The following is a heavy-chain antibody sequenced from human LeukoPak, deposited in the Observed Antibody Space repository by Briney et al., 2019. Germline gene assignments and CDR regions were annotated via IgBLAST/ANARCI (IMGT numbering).Heavy chain of an antibody. CDR2: ISYDGSNK. D-gene: IGHD6-13*01. V-gene: IGHV3-30*18. Sequence: GRSLRLSCAASGFTFSSYGMHWVRQAPGKGLEWVAVISYDGSNKYYADSVKSRFTISRDNSKNTLYLQMNSLRAEDTAVYYCAKPFGSSSWSFDYWGQGTLVTVSS. J-gene: IGHJ4*02. CDR1: GFTFSSYG. CDR3: AKPFGSSSWSFDY.